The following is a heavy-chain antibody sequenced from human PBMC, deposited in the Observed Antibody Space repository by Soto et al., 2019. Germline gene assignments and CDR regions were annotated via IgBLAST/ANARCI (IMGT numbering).Heavy chain of an antibody. J-gene: IGHJ4*02. V-gene: IGHV3-23*01. Sequence: GGSLRLSCAASGFTFSSYAMSWVRQAPGKGLEWVSAISGSGGSTYYADSVKGRFTISRDNSKNTLYLQMNSLRAEDTAVYYCAKDLLRIVVVPAANFDYWGQGTLVTVSS. CDR1: GFTFSSYA. D-gene: IGHD2-2*01. CDR2: ISGSGGST. CDR3: AKDLLRIVVVPAANFDY.